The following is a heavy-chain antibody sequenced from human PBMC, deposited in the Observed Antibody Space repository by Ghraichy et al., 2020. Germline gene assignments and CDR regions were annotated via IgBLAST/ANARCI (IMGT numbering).Heavy chain of an antibody. CDR3: ARTRGSGYYYVVDY. CDR2: IYYSGST. D-gene: IGHD3-22*01. CDR1: GGSISSGGYY. V-gene: IGHV4-31*03. Sequence: SETLSLTCTVSGGSISSGGYYWSWIRQHPGKGLEWIGYIYYSGSTYYNPSLKSRVTISVDTSKNQISLKLSSVTAADTAVYYCARTRGSGYYYVVDYWGQGTLVTVSS. J-gene: IGHJ4*02.